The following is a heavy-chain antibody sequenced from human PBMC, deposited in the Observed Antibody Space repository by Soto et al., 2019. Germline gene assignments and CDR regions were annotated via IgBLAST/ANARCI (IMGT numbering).Heavy chain of an antibody. J-gene: IGHJ4*02. D-gene: IGHD6-13*01. Sequence: QVQLVESGGGVVQPGRSLRLSCGASGFTFSSYGMHWVRQATGKGLEWVAVLWYDGSNKYYEDSLQGRFTISRDNSKNTLYLQMNSLRAEDTAVYYCAIDHSSSWYGTFDYWGQGTLVTVSS. CDR3: AIDHSSSWYGTFDY. V-gene: IGHV3-33*01. CDR1: GFTFSSYG. CDR2: LWYDGSNK.